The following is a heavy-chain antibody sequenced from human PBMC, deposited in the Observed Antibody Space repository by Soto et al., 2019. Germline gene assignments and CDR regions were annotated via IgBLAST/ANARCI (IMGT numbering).Heavy chain of an antibody. CDR1: GFTFSSYA. J-gene: IGHJ4*02. Sequence: GGSLRLSCAASGFTFSSYAMSWVRQAPGKGLEWVSAISASGGSTYYADSVKGRFTISRDNSKNTLYLQMNSLRVEDTAVYYCAKLGFSYSHRYLFYYSGQGTLVIVSS. V-gene: IGHV3-23*01. D-gene: IGHD3-16*02. CDR2: ISASGGST. CDR3: AKLGFSYSHRYLFYY.